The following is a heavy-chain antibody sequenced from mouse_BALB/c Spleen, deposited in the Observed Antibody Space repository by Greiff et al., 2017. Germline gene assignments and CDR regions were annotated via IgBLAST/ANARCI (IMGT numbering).Heavy chain of an antibody. CDR2: IRNKANGYTT. D-gene: IGHD2-1*01. V-gene: IGHV7-3*02. J-gene: IGHJ2*01. CDR1: GFTFTAYY. CDR3: ARALYGNYFDY. Sequence: EVKVVESGGGLVQPGGSLRLSCATSGFTFTAYYMSWVRQPPGKALEWLGFIRNKANGYTTEYSASVKGRFTISRDNSQSILYLQMNTLRAEDSATYYCARALYGNYFDYWGQGTTLTVSS.